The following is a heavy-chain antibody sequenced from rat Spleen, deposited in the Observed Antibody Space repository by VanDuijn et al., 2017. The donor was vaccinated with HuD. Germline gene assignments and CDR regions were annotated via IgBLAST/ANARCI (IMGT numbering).Heavy chain of an antibody. J-gene: IGHJ2*01. Sequence: VQLKESGPGLVQPSQTLSLTCTVSGFSLTDYSVHWVRQPPGKGLEWMGVMWSGGSTAYNSALKSRLSISRDTSKSQVFLKINSLQTGDTAIYYCTSLGGRGNLFDYWGQGVMVTVSS. D-gene: IGHD2-2*01. CDR2: MWSGGST. V-gene: IGHV2S63*01. CDR1: GFSLTDYS. CDR3: TSLGGRGNLFDY.